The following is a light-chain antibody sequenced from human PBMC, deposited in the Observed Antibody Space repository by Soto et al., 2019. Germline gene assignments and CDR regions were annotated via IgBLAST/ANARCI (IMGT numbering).Light chain of an antibody. Sequence: QSVLTQSPSASGTPGQRVTIACSGSNSNIGSNNVNWYRHVPGTAPKLLIFRSDQRPSGVPDRFSGSRSGTSASLVINGLQSGDEAHYYCAAWDDSRYGVVFGGGTKLPVL. CDR3: AAWDDSRYGVV. CDR2: RSD. V-gene: IGLV1-44*01. CDR1: NSNIGSNN. J-gene: IGLJ2*01.